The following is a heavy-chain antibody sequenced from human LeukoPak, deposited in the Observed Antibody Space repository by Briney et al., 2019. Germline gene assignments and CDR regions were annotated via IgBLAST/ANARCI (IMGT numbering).Heavy chain of an antibody. CDR3: ARELRYFTGGFDY. V-gene: IGHV4-39*07. D-gene: IGHD3-9*01. CDR2: IYHSGST. J-gene: IGHJ4*02. Sequence: PSGTLSLTCTVSDGSISSSSYYWGWIRQPPGKGLEWIGSIYHSGSTYYNPSLKSRVTISVDTSKNQFSLKLSSVTAADTAVYYCARELRYFTGGFDYWGQGTLVTVSS. CDR1: DGSISSSSYY.